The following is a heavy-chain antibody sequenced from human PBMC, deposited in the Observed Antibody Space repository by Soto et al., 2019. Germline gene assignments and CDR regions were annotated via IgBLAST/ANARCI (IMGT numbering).Heavy chain of an antibody. CDR3: AKALPMVRGDAFDI. Sequence: PGGSLGLYCAASGVTVSSYAMHWVRQATGKGLEWVQAISFDGSNTFYAVSVKGRFTIATDNSKNTLYLQMNSLRSEDTAVYYCAKALPMVRGDAFDIWGQGTMVTVS. J-gene: IGHJ3*02. CDR2: ISFDGSNT. D-gene: IGHD3-10*01. V-gene: IGHV3-30-3*02. CDR1: GVTVSSYA.